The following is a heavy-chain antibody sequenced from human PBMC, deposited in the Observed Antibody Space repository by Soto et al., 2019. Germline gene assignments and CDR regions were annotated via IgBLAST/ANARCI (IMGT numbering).Heavy chain of an antibody. CDR3: ASLPSFHYGSGYGMDV. D-gene: IGHD3-10*01. J-gene: IGHJ6*02. CDR1: GGTFRSNA. Sequence: QVQLVQSGTEVKKPGSSVKVSCKASGGTFRSNAISWVRQAPGQRVEWMGGLIPILGTTNYAQKFQGRATITADESASTAYMELSSLRSDETAVYYCASLPSFHYGSGYGMDVWGQGTTVTVSS. CDR2: LIPILGTT. V-gene: IGHV1-69*01.